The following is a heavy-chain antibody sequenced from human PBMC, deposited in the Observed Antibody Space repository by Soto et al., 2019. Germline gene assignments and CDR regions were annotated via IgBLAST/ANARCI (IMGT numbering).Heavy chain of an antibody. D-gene: IGHD2-15*01. V-gene: IGHV1-69*01. J-gene: IGHJ4*02. Sequence: QVQLVQSGAEVKKPGSSVKVSCKASGGTFSSYAISWVRQAPGQGLEWMGGIIPIFGTANYAQKFQGRVTITADESTSTAYMELSSLRSEDTAVYYCARDAAGYCSGGSCYWTFDSWGQGTLVTVSS. CDR3: ARDAAGYCSGGSCYWTFDS. CDR1: GGTFSSYA. CDR2: IIPIFGTA.